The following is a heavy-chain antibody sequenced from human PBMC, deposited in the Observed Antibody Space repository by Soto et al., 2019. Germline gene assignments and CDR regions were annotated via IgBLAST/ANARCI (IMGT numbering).Heavy chain of an antibody. CDR3: ARAGEGGSSWYLWWGGAFDI. J-gene: IGHJ3*02. CDR1: GFTVSSNY. V-gene: IGHV3-53*01. CDR2: IYSGGST. Sequence: GGSLRLSCAASGFTVSSNYMSWVRQAPGKGLEWVSVIYSGGSTYYADSVKGRFTISRDNSKNTLYLQMNSLRAEDTAVYYCARAGEGGSSWYLWWGGAFDIWGQGTMVTVSS. D-gene: IGHD6-13*01.